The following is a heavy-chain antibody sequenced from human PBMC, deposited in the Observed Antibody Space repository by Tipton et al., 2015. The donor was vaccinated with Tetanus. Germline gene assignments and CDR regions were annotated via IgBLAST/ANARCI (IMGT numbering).Heavy chain of an antibody. V-gene: IGHV4-31*03. CDR3: ARGDPPNEPLNY. J-gene: IGHJ4*02. Sequence: TLSLTCNVSGGSISSGGYYWSWIRQHPGKGLEWIGYIYYSGSTYYNPSLKSRVTISVGTAKNQFSLKLYSVTAADTAVYYCARGDPPNEPLNYRGQGPLVTVSS. CDR2: IYYSGST. CDR1: GGSISSGGYY. D-gene: IGHD1-1*01.